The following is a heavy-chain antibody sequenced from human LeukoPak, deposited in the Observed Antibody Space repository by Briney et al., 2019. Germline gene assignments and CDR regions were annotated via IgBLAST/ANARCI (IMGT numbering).Heavy chain of an antibody. Sequence: ASVKVSCKASGYTFTGYYMHWVRQAPGQGLEWMGWINPNSGGTNNAQKFQGRVTMTRDTSISTAYMELSRLRSDDTAVYYCARSGLRGVIPKYYFDYWGQGTLVTVSS. V-gene: IGHV1-2*02. CDR2: INPNSGGT. J-gene: IGHJ4*02. CDR1: GYTFTGYY. D-gene: IGHD3-10*01. CDR3: ARSGLRGVIPKYYFDY.